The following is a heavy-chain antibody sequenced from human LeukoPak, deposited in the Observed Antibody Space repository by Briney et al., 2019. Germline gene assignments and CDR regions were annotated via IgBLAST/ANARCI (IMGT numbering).Heavy chain of an antibody. CDR2: IYYSGTT. V-gene: IGHV4-39*01. D-gene: IGHD5-24*01. J-gene: IGHJ4*02. Sequence: SETLSLTCTVSGGSISSSKYYWGWIRQPPGKGLEWIGSIYYSGTTYYKPSLKRRVTISVDTSKNQFSLRLTSVTAADTAVYYCARPQKEMATITSVVAFDYWGQGTLVTVSS. CDR1: GGSISSSKYY. CDR3: ARPQKEMATITSVVAFDY.